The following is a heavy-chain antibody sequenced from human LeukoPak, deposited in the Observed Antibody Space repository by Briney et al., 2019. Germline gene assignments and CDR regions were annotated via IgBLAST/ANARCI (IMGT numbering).Heavy chain of an antibody. V-gene: IGHV3-74*01. CDR3: VRLYAY. J-gene: IGHJ4*02. Sequence: PGGSLRLSCTASGFTFSNYFMHWVRQVPGEGPVWVSRITGDGSSTSYADSVKGRFTISRDNAKNTLYPQMNSLRAEDTALYYCVRLYAYWGQGTLVTVSS. CDR1: GFTFSNYF. CDR2: ITGDGSST. D-gene: IGHD2/OR15-2a*01.